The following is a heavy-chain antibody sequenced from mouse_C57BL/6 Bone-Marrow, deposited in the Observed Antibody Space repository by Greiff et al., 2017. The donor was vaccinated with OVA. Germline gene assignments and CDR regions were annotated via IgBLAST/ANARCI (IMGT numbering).Heavy chain of an antibody. Sequence: EVHLVESEGGLVQPGSSMKLSCTASGFTFSDYYMAWVRQVPEKGLEWVANINYDGSSTYYLDSLKSRFIISRDNAKNILYLQMSSLKSEDTATYYCARRATVVPYYFDYWGQGTTLTVSS. CDR1: GFTFSDYY. V-gene: IGHV5-16*01. CDR3: ARRATVVPYYFDY. CDR2: INYDGSST. D-gene: IGHD1-1*01. J-gene: IGHJ2*01.